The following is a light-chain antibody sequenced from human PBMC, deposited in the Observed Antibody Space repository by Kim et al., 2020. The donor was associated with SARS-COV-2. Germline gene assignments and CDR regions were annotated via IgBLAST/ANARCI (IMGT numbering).Light chain of an antibody. CDR3: SAWDRSLGAWV. CDR2: RNN. Sequence: QAGLTQPPSVSKGLRETATLTCTGNSNNVGDEGAGWLQQHQGHPPKPLFYRNNNRPSGISERLSASRSGNTASLTITGLQPEDEADYYCSAWDRSLGAWVFGGGTQLTVL. J-gene: IGLJ2*01. V-gene: IGLV10-54*01. CDR1: SNNVGDEG.